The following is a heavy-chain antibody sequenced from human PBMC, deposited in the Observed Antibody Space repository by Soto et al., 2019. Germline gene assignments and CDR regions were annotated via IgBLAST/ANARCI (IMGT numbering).Heavy chain of an antibody. CDR1: GYTFTSYA. V-gene: IGHV1-3*01. J-gene: IGHJ6*02. CDR2: INAGNGNT. D-gene: IGHD3-3*01. Sequence: ASVKVSCKASGYTFTSYARHWVRQAPGQRLEWMGWINAGNGNTKYSQKFQGRVTITRDTSASTAYMELSSLRSEDTAVYYCARDRGYYDFWSGLQISGYYYYGMDVWGQGTTVTVSS. CDR3: ARDRGYYDFWSGLQISGYYYYGMDV.